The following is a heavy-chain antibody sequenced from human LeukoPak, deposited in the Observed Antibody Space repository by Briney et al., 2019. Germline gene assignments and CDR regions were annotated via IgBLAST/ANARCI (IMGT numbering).Heavy chain of an antibody. CDR2: ISNNGGYT. Sequence: GGSLRLSCAASGFTFSSSAMSWVRQAPGKGLEWVSAISNNGGYTYYADSVQGRFTISRDNSKSTLCLQMNSLRAEDTAVYYCTTWLDSLGTWGRGTLVTVSS. D-gene: IGHD3-16*01. CDR1: GFTFSSSA. J-gene: IGHJ5*02. CDR3: TTWLDSLGT. V-gene: IGHV3-23*01.